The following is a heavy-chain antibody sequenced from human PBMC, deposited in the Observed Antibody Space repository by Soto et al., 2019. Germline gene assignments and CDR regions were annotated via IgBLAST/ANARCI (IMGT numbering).Heavy chain of an antibody. CDR2: INHSGST. CDR1: GGSFGGYY. D-gene: IGHD2-2*01. J-gene: IGHJ6*02. V-gene: IGHV4-34*01. CDR3: ARGLGYCSSTSCYWVYYYGMDV. Sequence: PSETLSLTCAVYGGSFGGYYWGWIRQPPGKXLEWIGEINHSGSTNYNPSLKGRVTISVDTSKNQFSLKLSSVTAADTAVYYCARGLGYCSSTSCYWVYYYGMDVWGQGTTVTVSS.